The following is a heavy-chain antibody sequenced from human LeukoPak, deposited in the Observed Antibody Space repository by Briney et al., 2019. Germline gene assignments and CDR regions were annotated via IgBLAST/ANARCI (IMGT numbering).Heavy chain of an antibody. Sequence: PGGSLRLSCAASGFTFSSYAMSWVRQAPGKGLEWVSAISGSGGSTYYADSVKGRFTISRDNSKNTLYLQMNSLRAEDTAVYYCAKDPYPYCSGGSCYGYWGQGTLVTVSS. CDR1: GFTFSSYA. J-gene: IGHJ4*02. D-gene: IGHD2-15*01. V-gene: IGHV3-23*01. CDR3: AKDPYPYCSGGSCYGY. CDR2: ISGSGGST.